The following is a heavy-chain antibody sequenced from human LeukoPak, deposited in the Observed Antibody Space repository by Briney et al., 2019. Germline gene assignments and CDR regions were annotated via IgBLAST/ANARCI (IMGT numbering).Heavy chain of an antibody. CDR3: ASPPRSGSYFDY. CDR2: IIPILGIA. Sequence: ASVKVSCKAPGGTSSSYPISGVRQAPGQGLEWMGRIIPILGIANYAQKFQGRVTITADKSTSTAYMELSSLRSEDTAVYYCASPPRSGSYFDYWGQGTLVTVSS. D-gene: IGHD1-26*01. V-gene: IGHV1-69*02. J-gene: IGHJ4*02. CDR1: GGTSSSYP.